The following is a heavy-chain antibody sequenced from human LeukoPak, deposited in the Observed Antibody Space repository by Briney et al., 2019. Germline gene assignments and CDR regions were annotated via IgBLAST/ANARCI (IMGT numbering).Heavy chain of an antibody. J-gene: IGHJ4*02. CDR2: IRYDGSNK. D-gene: IGHD3-22*01. Sequence: PGGSLRLSCAASGFTFSSYGMHWVRQAPGKGLEWVAFIRYDGSNKYYADSVKGRFTISRDNSKNTLYLQMNSLRAEETAVYYCAKGLSCYDSSGNCYPRGFFDYWGQGTLVTVSS. CDR3: AKGLSCYDSSGNCYPRGFFDY. CDR1: GFTFSSYG. V-gene: IGHV3-30*02.